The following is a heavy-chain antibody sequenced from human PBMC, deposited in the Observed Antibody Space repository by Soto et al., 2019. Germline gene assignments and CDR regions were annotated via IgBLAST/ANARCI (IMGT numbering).Heavy chain of an antibody. J-gene: IGHJ5*02. CDR1: CVSISRWGLF. V-gene: IGHV4-31*02. CDR2: IYYSGST. D-gene: IGHD3-10*01. Sequence: SGTPSPPRPVSCVSISRWGLFSGWSPPHPGEGLEWIGYIYYSGSTYYNPSLKSRVTISVDTSKNQFSLKLSSVTAADTAVYYCARERITMVRGVNVNWFDPWGQGTLVTVSS. CDR3: ARERITMVRGVNVNWFDP.